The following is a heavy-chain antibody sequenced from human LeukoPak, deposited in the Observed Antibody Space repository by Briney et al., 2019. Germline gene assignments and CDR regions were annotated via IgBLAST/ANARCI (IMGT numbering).Heavy chain of an antibody. Sequence: PGGSLRLSCAASGFTFSSYAMSWVRQAPGKGLEWVSAISGSGGSTYYADSVKGRFTISRDNSKNTLYLQMNSLRAEDTAVYYCAISSSWIHDAFDIWGQGTVVTVSS. V-gene: IGHV3-23*01. CDR1: GFTFSSYA. D-gene: IGHD6-13*01. J-gene: IGHJ3*02. CDR3: AISSSWIHDAFDI. CDR2: ISGSGGST.